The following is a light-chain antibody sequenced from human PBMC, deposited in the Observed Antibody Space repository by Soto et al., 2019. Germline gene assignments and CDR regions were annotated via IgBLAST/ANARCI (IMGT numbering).Light chain of an antibody. Sequence: DIQMTQYPSSLSASVGDRVTFTCQASQGISDYLNWYHQKPGKAPNLLIYDASTLETGVPLRFSGKRSGTDFTFTISSLQPEDIGTYYCQQYDSLPITFGQGTRLEIK. CDR2: DAS. J-gene: IGKJ5*01. V-gene: IGKV1-33*01. CDR1: QGISDY. CDR3: QQYDSLPIT.